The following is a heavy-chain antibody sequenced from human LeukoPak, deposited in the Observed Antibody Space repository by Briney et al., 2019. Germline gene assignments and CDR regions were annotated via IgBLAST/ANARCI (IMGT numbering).Heavy chain of an antibody. CDR1: GYTFTSCY. D-gene: IGHD3-3*01. V-gene: IGHV1-46*01. CDR3: ARDLGPGRRYDFWSGYYNTKNRPISYFDY. CDR2: INPSGGST. Sequence: ASVKVSCKASGYTFTSCYMHWVRQAPGQGLEWMGIINPSGGSTSYAQKFQGRVTMTRDTSTSTVYMELSSLRSEDTAVYYCARDLGPGRRYDFWSGYYNTKNRPISYFDYWGQGTLVTVSS. J-gene: IGHJ4*02.